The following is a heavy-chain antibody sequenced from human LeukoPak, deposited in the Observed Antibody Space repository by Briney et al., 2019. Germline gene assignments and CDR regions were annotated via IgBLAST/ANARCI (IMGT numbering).Heavy chain of an antibody. J-gene: IGHJ4*02. V-gene: IGHV4-34*01. CDR3: ARLILGATFSFDY. CDR1: GGSFSDYS. Sequence: SETLSLTCAVYGGSFSDYSCNWIRQPPGKGLEWIGEINHFGSTNYNPSLKSRVTISGDTSKKQFSLKVNSVTAADTAVYFCARLILGATFSFDYWGLGTLVTVSS. CDR2: INHFGST. D-gene: IGHD1-26*01.